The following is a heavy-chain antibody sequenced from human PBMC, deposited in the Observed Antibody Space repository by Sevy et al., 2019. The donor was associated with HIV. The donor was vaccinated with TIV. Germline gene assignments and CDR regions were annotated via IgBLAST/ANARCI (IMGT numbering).Heavy chain of an antibody. V-gene: IGHV3-20*04. Sequence: GGSLRLSCAASGFTFDDYAMSWVRQAPGNGLEWVSGINWSGSNTGYADSVKGRFTISRDSAKTSLYLQMNSLRTEDTALYYCARNTYYYDTTGFGAFDISGQGTLVTVSS. CDR1: GFTFDDYA. D-gene: IGHD3-22*01. CDR2: INWSGSNT. CDR3: ARNTYYYDTTGFGAFDI. J-gene: IGHJ3*02.